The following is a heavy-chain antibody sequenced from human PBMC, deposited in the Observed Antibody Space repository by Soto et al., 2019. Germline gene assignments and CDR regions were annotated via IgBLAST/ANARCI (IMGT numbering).Heavy chain of an antibody. CDR3: VEFGFGLIYGDYVSY. V-gene: IGHV4-31*03. D-gene: IGHD4-17*01. CDR2: INHSGST. CDR1: GGSISSGAYY. Sequence: SETLSLTCTVSGGSISSGAYYWSWIRQHPGKGLEWIGYINHSGSTYYNPSLKSRVTISVDTSKNQFSLKLSSVTAADTAVYYCVEFGFGLIYGDYVSYWGQGTLVTVSS. J-gene: IGHJ4*02.